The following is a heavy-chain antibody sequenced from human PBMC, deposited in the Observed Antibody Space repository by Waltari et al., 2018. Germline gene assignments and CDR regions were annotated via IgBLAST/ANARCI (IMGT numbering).Heavy chain of an antibody. D-gene: IGHD3-10*01. V-gene: IGHV2-70*16. CDR1: GFSLSTSGMC. Sequence: QVTLKESGPVLVKPTQTLPLTCTFSGFSLSTSGMCVSWIRQPPGKALEWLARIDWDDDKFYSTSLKTRLTISKDTSKNQVVLTMTNMDPVDTATYYCARTRATMVRGVTTFDYWGQGTLVTVSS. CDR3: ARTRATMVRGVTTFDY. CDR2: IDWDDDK. J-gene: IGHJ4*02.